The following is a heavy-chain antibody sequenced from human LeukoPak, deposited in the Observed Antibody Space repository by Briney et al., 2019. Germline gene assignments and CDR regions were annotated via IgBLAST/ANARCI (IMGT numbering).Heavy chain of an antibody. Sequence: PGGSLRLSCAASGFTFSSYGMHWVRQAPGKGLEWVAVISYDGSNKYYADSVKGRFTISRDNTKNSLYLQMNSLRAEDMALYYCAKDTGSDYYGSGSYGPVFDYWGQGTLVTVSS. CDR1: GFTFSSYG. CDR2: ISYDGSNK. D-gene: IGHD3-10*01. CDR3: AKDTGSDYYGSGSYGPVFDY. V-gene: IGHV3-30*18. J-gene: IGHJ4*02.